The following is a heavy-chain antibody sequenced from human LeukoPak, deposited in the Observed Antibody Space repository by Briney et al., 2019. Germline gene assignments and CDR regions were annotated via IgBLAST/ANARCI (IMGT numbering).Heavy chain of an antibody. CDR2: IYSGGST. CDR3: ARDPGTVVIHSAHFDY. CDR1: GFTVSSNY. V-gene: IGHV3-66*01. Sequence: GGSLRLSCAASGFTVSSNYMSWVRQAPGKGLEWVSVIYSGGSTYYADSVKGRFTISRDNSKNTLYLQMNSLRAEDTAVYYCARDPGTVVIHSAHFDYWGQGTLVTVSS. D-gene: IGHD3-22*01. J-gene: IGHJ4*02.